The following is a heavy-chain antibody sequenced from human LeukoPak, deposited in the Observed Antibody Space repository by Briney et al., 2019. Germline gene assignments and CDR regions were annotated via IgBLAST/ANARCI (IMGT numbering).Heavy chain of an antibody. D-gene: IGHD6-6*01. CDR1: GYSISSGYY. CDR2: IYHSGST. CDR3: GMYSSSLGYFDY. Sequence: SETLSLTCTVSGYSISSGYYWAWIRQPPGRGLEWIGCIYHSGSTYYNPSLKSRVIISVNTSNDQFSLKLSSVTGADTAVYYCGMYSSSLGYFDYWGQGTLVTVSS. J-gene: IGHJ4*02. V-gene: IGHV4-38-2*02.